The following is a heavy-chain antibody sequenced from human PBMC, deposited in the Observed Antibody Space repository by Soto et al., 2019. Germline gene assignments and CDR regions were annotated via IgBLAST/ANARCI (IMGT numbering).Heavy chain of an antibody. D-gene: IGHD6-13*01. CDR1: GGSISGYY. J-gene: IGHJ4*02. CDR2: VYYTGST. V-gene: IGHV4-59*12. CDR3: ARAVGAAAGSDY. Sequence: SETLSLTCTVSGGSISGYYWSWIRQPPGKGLEWIAYVYYTGSTKYNPSLKSRVTISVDTSRNQFSLKLTSVTATDTAVYYCARAVGAAAGSDYWGQGTLVTVSS.